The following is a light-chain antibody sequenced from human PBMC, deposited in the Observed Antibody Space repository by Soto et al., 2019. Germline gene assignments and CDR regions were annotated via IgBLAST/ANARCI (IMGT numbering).Light chain of an antibody. CDR2: EVS. J-gene: IGLJ1*01. V-gene: IGLV2-23*02. CDR1: SSDVGSYNL. Sequence: QSALTQPASVSGSPGQSITISCTGTSSDVGSYNLVSWYQQHPGKAPKLMICEVSKRPSGVSNRFSGSKSGNTASLTISGLQAEDEADYYCCSYAGISTVFGTGTKVNVL. CDR3: CSYAGISTV.